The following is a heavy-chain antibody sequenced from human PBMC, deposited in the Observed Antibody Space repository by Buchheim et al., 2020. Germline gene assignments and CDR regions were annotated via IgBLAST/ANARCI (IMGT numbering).Heavy chain of an antibody. J-gene: IGHJ6*02. D-gene: IGHD3-10*01. V-gene: IGHV3-21*01. Sequence: EVQLVESGGGLVKPGGSLRLSCAASGFTFSSYSMNWVRQAPGKGLEWVSSISSSSSYIYYADSVKGRFTISRDNAKNSLYLQMNRLRAEDTAVYYCARASGTNGYYYGMDVWGQGTT. CDR2: ISSSSSYI. CDR1: GFTFSSYS. CDR3: ARASGTNGYYYGMDV.